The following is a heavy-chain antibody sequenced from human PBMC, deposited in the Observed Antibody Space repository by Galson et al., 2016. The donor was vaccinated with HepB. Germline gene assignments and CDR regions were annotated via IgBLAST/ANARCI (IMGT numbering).Heavy chain of an antibody. V-gene: IGHV3-9*01. CDR1: GFTFDDYA. J-gene: IGHJ4*02. D-gene: IGHD3-16*01. Sequence: SLRLSCAASGFTFDDYAMHWVRQAPGKGLEWVSGISWNSGGRDYADSVKGRFTLSRDNAKNSLYLHMNSLRVEDTAMYCCEKDTTKGWGSEDYWGQGTLVTVSS. CDR3: EKDTTKGWGSEDY. CDR2: ISWNSGGR.